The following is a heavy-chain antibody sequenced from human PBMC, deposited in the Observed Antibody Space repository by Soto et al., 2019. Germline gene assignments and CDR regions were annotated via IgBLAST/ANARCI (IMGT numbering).Heavy chain of an antibody. CDR3: ARLNRDYYYYGMDV. CDR2: IDQNGIT. V-gene: IGHV4-4*02. Sequence: SETLSLTCAVSGDPISSSKWWTWVRQTPGKGLEWIGKIDQNGITNYNPSLESRVTILKDNSKNQLSLKLTSVTAVDSAVYYCARLNRDYYYYGMDVWGQGATVTVSS. J-gene: IGHJ6*02. CDR1: GDPISSSKW.